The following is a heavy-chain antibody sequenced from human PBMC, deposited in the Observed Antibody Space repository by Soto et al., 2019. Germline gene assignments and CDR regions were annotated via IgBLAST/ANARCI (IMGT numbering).Heavy chain of an antibody. CDR3: ARLNRDYYYYGMDV. CDR2: IDQNGIT. V-gene: IGHV4-4*02. Sequence: SETLSLTCAVSGDPISSSKWWTWVRQTPGKGLEWIGKIDQNGITNYNPSLESRVTILKDNSKNQLSLKLTSVTAVDSAVYYCARLNRDYYYYGMDVWGQGATVTVSS. J-gene: IGHJ6*02. CDR1: GDPISSSKW.